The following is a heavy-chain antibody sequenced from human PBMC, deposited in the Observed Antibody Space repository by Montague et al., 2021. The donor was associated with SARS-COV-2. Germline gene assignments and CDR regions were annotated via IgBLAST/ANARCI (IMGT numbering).Heavy chain of an antibody. CDR2: IHYSGRP. V-gene: IGHV4-39*01. CDR3: TRHGDTTRPEPFPGFDH. D-gene: IGHD1-1*01. Sequence: SETLSLTCTVSGDSISSSSYNWGWIRQPPGKGLEWIGSIHYSGRPYYXXXLKSRVTIYVDTSKNQLSLKLSSVTAADTAVYYCTRHGDTTRPEPFPGFDHWGQGTLVTVSS. J-gene: IGHJ4*02. CDR1: GDSISSSSYN.